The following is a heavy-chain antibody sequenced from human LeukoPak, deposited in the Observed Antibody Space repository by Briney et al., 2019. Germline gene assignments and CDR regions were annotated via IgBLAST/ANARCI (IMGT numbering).Heavy chain of an antibody. CDR2: INPSGGST. D-gene: IGHD4-11*01. CDR1: GYTFTSYY. J-gene: IGHJ5*02. V-gene: IGHV1-46*01. Sequence: ASVKVSCKASGYTFTSYYMHWVRQAPGQGLEWMGIINPSGGSTSYAQKFQGRVTMTRDTSTSTVYMELGSLRSEDTAVYYCARSRAMGTTQNWFDPWGQGTLVTVSS. CDR3: ARSRAMGTTQNWFDP.